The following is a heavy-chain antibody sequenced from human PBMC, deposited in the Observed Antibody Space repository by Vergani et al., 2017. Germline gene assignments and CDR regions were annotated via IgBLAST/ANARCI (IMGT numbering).Heavy chain of an antibody. V-gene: IGHV3-66*02. J-gene: IGHJ3*02. CDR1: GFTVSSNY. Sequence: EVQLVESGGGLVQPGGSLRLSCAASGFTVSSNYMSWVRQAPGKGLEWGSVIYIGCSTYYAASVKGRFTISRDNSKNTLYLQMNSLRAEDTAVYYCAREGHYCSRTSCYAMGAFDIWGQGTMVTVSS. D-gene: IGHD2-2*01. CDR3: AREGHYCSRTSCYAMGAFDI. CDR2: IYIGCST.